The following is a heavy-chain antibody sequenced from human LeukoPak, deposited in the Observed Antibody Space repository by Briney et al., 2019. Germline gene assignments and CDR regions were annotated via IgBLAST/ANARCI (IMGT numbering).Heavy chain of an antibody. V-gene: IGHV1-8*01. Sequence: ASVKVSCKASGYTFTNFDINWVRQASGQGLEWLGWMNPYTGDRGYAQRFQGRLSITSDTSISTAYMELGSLKSDDTAVYFCARTTSLTASGYDCWGQGTLVTVSS. CDR2: MNPYTGDR. D-gene: IGHD2-21*02. CDR1: GYTFTNFD. J-gene: IGHJ4*02. CDR3: ARTTSLTASGYDC.